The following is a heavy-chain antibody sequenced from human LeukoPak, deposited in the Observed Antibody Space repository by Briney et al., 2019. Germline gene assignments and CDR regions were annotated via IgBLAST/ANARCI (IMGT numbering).Heavy chain of an antibody. D-gene: IGHD5-18*01. CDR2: IKHDGSEK. J-gene: IGHJ4*02. V-gene: IGHV3-7*03. CDR1: GFTFSNYA. CDR3: AKSNSYEPDY. Sequence: GGSLRLSCAASGFTFSNYAMHWVRQAPGKGLEWVANIKHDGSEKNYVDSVKGRFTISRDNAKNSLYLQMNSLRAEDTAVYYCAKSNSYEPDYWGQGTLVTVSS.